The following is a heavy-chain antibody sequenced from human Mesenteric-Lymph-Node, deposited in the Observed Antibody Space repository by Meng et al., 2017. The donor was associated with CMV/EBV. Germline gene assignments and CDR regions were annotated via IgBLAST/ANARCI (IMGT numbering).Heavy chain of an antibody. J-gene: IGHJ4*02. D-gene: IGHD3-3*01. CDR2: IYYIGST. CDR3: ARVSRSSNYDFWNLFDF. CDR1: GDSINNYY. Sequence: GSLRLSCTVSGDSINNYYWTWIRQPPGKGLEWIGYIYYIGSTDYNPSLRSRVTISVDTSKNQFSLKLRSVTAADTAVYYCARVSRSSNYDFWNLFDFWGQGTLVTVSS. V-gene: IGHV4-59*01.